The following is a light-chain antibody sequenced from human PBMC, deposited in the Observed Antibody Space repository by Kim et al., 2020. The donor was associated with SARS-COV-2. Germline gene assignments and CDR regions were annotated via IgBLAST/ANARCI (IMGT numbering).Light chain of an antibody. CDR2: DAS. CDR1: QSVRSSF. Sequence: ETVLRQSPGTLRLYPGERATLSCRASQSVRSSFLAWYQQKPGQAPRLLIYDASSRASGIADRSSGRGSGTDFTLTISRLQPEDSAVYYCQQYGDLPLTFGGGTKVDIK. CDR3: QQYGDLPLT. V-gene: IGKV3-20*01. J-gene: IGKJ4*01.